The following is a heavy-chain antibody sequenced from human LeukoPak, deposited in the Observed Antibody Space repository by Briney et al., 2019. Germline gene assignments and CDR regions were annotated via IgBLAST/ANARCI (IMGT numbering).Heavy chain of an antibody. Sequence: SETLSLTCTVSGGSISSGGYYWSWIRQPPGKGLEWIGYIYHSGSTYYNPSLKSRVTISVDRSKNQFSLKLSSVTAADTAVYYCARETPENWKKVSWGQGTLVTVSS. CDR3: ARETPENWKKVS. J-gene: IGHJ4*02. CDR2: IYHSGST. D-gene: IGHD1-1*01. CDR1: GGSISSGGYY. V-gene: IGHV4-30-2*01.